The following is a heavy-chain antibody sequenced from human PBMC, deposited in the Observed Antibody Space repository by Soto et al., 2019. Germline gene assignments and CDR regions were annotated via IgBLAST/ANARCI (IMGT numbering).Heavy chain of an antibody. J-gene: IGHJ4*02. CDR2: ISGSGGST. Sequence: EVQLLESGGGLVQPGGSLRLSCAASGFTFSNYAMNWVRQAPGKGLEWVSVISGSGGSTYYADSLKGRFTISRDNSKNTLYLQMNSLRAEDTAVYYCASRSSGWYFDYWGQGTLVTVSS. CDR3: ASRSSGWYFDY. CDR1: GFTFSNYA. V-gene: IGHV3-23*01. D-gene: IGHD6-19*01.